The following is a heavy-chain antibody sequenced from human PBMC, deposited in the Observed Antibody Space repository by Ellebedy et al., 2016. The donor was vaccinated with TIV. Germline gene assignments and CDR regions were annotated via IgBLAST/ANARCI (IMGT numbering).Heavy chain of an antibody. V-gene: IGHV1-3*04. J-gene: IGHJ4*02. CDR1: GYTFALYT. CDR3: AKDRGVTGDFDY. D-gene: IGHD1-20*01. Sequence: AASVKVSCKASGYTFALYTMHWVRQAPGQRLEWLGWINTDTGNTEYSQNFQGRVTFTTDTAASTVYMSLSSLGSEDTAVYYCAKDRGVTGDFDYWGQGTLVTVSS. CDR2: INTDTGNT.